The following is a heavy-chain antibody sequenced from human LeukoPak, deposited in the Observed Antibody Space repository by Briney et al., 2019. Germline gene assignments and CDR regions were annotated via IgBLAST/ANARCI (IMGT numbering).Heavy chain of an antibody. J-gene: IGHJ4*02. CDR3: AREAVAGTEALYYFDY. CDR2: INHSGST. CDR1: GGSMSSISYY. Sequence: SETLSLTCTVSGGSMSSISYYWSWIRQPPGKGLEWIGEINHSGSTNYNPSLKSRVTISVDTSKNQFSLKLSSVTAADTAVYYCAREAVAGTEALYYFDYWGQGTLVTVSS. D-gene: IGHD6-19*01. V-gene: IGHV4-39*07.